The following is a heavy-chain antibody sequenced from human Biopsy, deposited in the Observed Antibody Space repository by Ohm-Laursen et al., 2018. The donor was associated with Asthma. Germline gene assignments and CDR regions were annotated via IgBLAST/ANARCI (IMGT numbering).Heavy chain of an antibody. V-gene: IGHV3-30*03. Sequence: SLRLSCAAPGVDLSSYGMNWVRQAPGKGLEWVAVIAYDGSKKYYADSVKGRFTISRDNSKNTLNLQMNSLRAEDTAVYYCSREEPTSGWYQGSILRWGQGTLVTVSS. CDR2: IAYDGSKK. CDR1: GVDLSSYG. D-gene: IGHD6-19*01. CDR3: SREEPTSGWYQGSILR. J-gene: IGHJ4*02.